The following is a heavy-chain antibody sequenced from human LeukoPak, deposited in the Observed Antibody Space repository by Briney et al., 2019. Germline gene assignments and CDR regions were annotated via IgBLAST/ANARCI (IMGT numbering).Heavy chain of an antibody. CDR3: ARDLKDIVVVVAATWDV. Sequence: GGSLRLSCAASGFTFSSYAMHWVRQAPGKGLEWVAVISYDGSNKYYADSVKGRFTISRDNSKNTLYLQMNSLRAEGTAVYYCARDLKDIVVVVAATWDVWGKGTTVTVSS. CDR2: ISYDGSNK. CDR1: GFTFSSYA. J-gene: IGHJ6*04. V-gene: IGHV3-30*04. D-gene: IGHD2-15*01.